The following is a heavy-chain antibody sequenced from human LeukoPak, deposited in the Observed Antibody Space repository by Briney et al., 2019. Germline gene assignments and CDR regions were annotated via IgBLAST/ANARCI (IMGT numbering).Heavy chain of an antibody. CDR2: IYPGGST. V-gene: IGHV4-39*01. D-gene: IGHD2-21*01. J-gene: IGHJ3*02. CDR1: SGSITSSSYF. Sequence: SETLSLTCTVSSGSITSSSYFWVWIRQPPGKGLEWIVSIYPGGSTYYNPSLKSRLSASVDTSNNQFSLKMTSVAAADAAMYYCARPIPMASDAFDIWGQGTMVTVSS. CDR3: ARPIPMASDAFDI.